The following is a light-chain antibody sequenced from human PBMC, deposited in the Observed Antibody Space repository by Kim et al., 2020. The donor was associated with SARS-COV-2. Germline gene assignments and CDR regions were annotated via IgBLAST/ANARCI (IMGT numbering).Light chain of an antibody. J-gene: IGKJ1*01. V-gene: IGKV3-15*01. Sequence: CPGERASLYCRASQSVSSNLAWYQQKPGQAPRLLIYGASTRATGIPARFSGSGSGTEFTLTISSLQSEDCAVYYCQQYNNWPPWTFGQGTKVDIK. CDR2: GAS. CDR1: QSVSSN. CDR3: QQYNNWPPWT.